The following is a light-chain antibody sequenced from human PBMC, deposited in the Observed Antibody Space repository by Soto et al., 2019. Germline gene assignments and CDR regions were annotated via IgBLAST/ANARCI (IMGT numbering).Light chain of an antibody. CDR3: SSYTTTNTYV. Sequence: QSVLTQPASVSGSPGQSITISCTGSSSDIGAYNYVSWFQQYPGKAPKLIISEVSNRPSGVSNRFSGSKSGTAASLTISGLQTEDEADYYCSSYTTTNTYVFGTGTKVTVL. CDR2: EVS. V-gene: IGLV2-14*01. CDR1: SSDIGAYNY. J-gene: IGLJ1*01.